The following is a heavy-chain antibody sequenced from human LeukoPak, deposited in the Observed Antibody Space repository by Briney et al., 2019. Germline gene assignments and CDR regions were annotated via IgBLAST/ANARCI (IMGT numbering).Heavy chain of an antibody. CDR3: AKRLSRGYFGKLIFGF. CDR2: ITSTGEST. J-gene: IGHJ4*02. Sequence: HPGGSLRLSCAAAGFAFNDFAMSWVRQTPGKGLEWVSSITSTGESTYYADSLRGRFTISRDNSGGTLYLQMNSLRTEDSAVYYCAKRLSRGYFGKLIFGFWGQGALVTVSS. CDR1: GFAFNDFA. V-gene: IGHV3-23*01. D-gene: IGHD3-9*01.